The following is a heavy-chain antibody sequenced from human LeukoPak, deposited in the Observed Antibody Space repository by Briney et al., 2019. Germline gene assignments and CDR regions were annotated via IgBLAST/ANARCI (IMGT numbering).Heavy chain of an antibody. Sequence: SQTLSLTCTVSIGSISSGSYYWSWIRQPAGKGLEWIGRIYTSGSTNYNPSLKSRVTISVDTSKNQFSLKLSSVTAADTAVYYCARDPFVRGVWLELPNWGQGTLVTVSS. V-gene: IGHV4-61*02. D-gene: IGHD3-10*02. CDR1: IGSISSGSYY. J-gene: IGHJ4*02. CDR2: IYTSGST. CDR3: ARDPFVRGVWLELPN.